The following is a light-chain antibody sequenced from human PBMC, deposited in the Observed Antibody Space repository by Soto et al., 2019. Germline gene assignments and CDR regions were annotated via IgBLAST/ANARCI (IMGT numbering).Light chain of an antibody. V-gene: IGLV4-69*01. J-gene: IGLJ3*02. CDR2: LNNDGSH. Sequence: HPVLTQSPSASASLGASVKLTCTLSSGHSSYAIAWHQQQPEKGPRYLMKLNNDGSHSKGDGIPDRFSGSSSGAERYLTISSLQSEDEADYYCQTWGTGTWVFGGGTKLTVL. CDR1: SGHSSYA. CDR3: QTWGTGTWV.